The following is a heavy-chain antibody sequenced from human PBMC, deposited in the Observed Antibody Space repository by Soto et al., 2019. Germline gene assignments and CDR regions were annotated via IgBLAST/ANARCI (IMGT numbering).Heavy chain of an antibody. V-gene: IGHV4-30-2*01. CDR2: IFPSGPT. CDR1: GGSLSGATYS. J-gene: IGHJ4*02. Sequence: SLTCGVSGGSLSGATYSWNWIRQPPGKGLEWIGYIFPSGPTYYNPSLKSRVTISIDVSKNQFSLSLRSLTAADTAVYYCGRSREFDYWSQGTLVTVSS. CDR3: GRSREFDY.